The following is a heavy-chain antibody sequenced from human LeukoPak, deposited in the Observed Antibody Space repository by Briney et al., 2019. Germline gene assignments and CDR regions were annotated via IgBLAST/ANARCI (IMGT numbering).Heavy chain of an antibody. CDR3: ARRGYSGYEAYFDY. Sequence: PSETLSLTCAVSGASISSSARWSWVRQFPGKGLEWIGEDYHGGSTNYNPSLKSRVTISLDNSNNHFSLRLSSVTAADTARYYCARRGYSGYEAYFDYWGQGTLVTVSS. V-gene: IGHV4-4*02. CDR2: DYHGGST. D-gene: IGHD5-12*01. J-gene: IGHJ4*02. CDR1: GASISSSAR.